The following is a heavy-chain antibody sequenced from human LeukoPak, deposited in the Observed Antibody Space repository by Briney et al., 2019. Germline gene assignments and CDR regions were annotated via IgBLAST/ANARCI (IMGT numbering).Heavy chain of an antibody. J-gene: IGHJ6*03. V-gene: IGHV1-69*01. CDR1: GGTFSSYA. CDR3: ARMTCSSTSCYMPDYYYYYYMDV. D-gene: IGHD2-2*02. CDR2: IIPIFGTA. Sequence: GSSVKVSCKASGGTFSSYAISWVRQAPGQGLEWMGGIIPIFGTANYAQEFQGRVTITADESTSTAYMELSSLRSEDTAVYYCARMTCSSTSCYMPDYYYYYYMDVWGKGTTVTVSS.